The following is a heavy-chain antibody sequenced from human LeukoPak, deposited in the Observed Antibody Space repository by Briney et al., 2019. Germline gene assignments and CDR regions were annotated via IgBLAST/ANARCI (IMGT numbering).Heavy chain of an antibody. D-gene: IGHD3-22*01. Sequence: PGGSLRLSCAASGFTFSSYAMSWVRQAPGKGLEWVSAISGSGGSTYYADSVKGRFTISRDNSKNTLSLLMNSLRAEDTAVYYCAKVPYYYVNSGSQGYYFDYWGQGTLVTVSS. CDR3: AKVPYYYVNSGSQGYYFDY. V-gene: IGHV3-23*01. J-gene: IGHJ4*02. CDR2: ISGSGGST. CDR1: GFTFSSYA.